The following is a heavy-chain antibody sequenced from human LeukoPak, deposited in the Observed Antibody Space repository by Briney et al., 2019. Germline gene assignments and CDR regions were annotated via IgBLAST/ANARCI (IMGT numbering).Heavy chain of an antibody. D-gene: IGHD3-10*01. CDR1: GYTFTSYA. CDR3: ARDRWFGEDDAFDI. Sequence: ASVKVSCKASGYTFTSYAMNWVRQAPGQGLEWMGWINTNTGNPTYAQGFTGRFVFSLDTSVSTAYLQISSLKAEDTAVYYCARDRWFGEDDAFDIWGQGTMVTVSS. CDR2: INTNTGNP. J-gene: IGHJ3*02. V-gene: IGHV7-4-1*02.